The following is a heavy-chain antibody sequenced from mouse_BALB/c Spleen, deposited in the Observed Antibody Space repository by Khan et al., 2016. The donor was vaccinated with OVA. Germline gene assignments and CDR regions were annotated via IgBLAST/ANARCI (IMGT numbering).Heavy chain of an antibody. D-gene: IGHD2-3*01. CDR3: ARDGSRDNDAMDY. J-gene: IGHJ4*01. V-gene: IGHV3-2*02. CDR1: GYSITSDYA. Sequence: EVQLQESGPGLVKPSQSLSLTCTVTGYSITSDYAWNWIRQFPGNKLEWMGYISYSGSTNYNPSLKSRISIPRDTSKNQFFLQLNPVTTVDTATFCCARDGSRDNDAMDYWGQGTSVTVSS. CDR2: ISYSGST.